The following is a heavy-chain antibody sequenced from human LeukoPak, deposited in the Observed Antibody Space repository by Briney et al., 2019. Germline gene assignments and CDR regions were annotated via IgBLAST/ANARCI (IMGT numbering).Heavy chain of an antibody. D-gene: IGHD3-22*01. V-gene: IGHV1-3*01. CDR2: INAGNGNT. Sequence: ASVKVSCKASGYTFTNYAIHWVRQAPGQRLEWMAWINAGNGNTKYSQKFQGRVTVTRDTSASTAYMELSSLKSDDTAVYYCARDRPIKYYYDSSGYQFDYWGQGTLVTVSS. J-gene: IGHJ4*02. CDR1: GYTFTNYA. CDR3: ARDRPIKYYYDSSGYQFDY.